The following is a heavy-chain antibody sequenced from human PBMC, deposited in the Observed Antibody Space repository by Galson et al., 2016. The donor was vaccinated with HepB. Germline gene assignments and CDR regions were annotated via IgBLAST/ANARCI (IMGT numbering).Heavy chain of an antibody. Sequence: LTCRVSDGSISSGVYYWSWIRQPPGKGLEWIGYLYNTGNTYYNPSLMSRVSISVDTSKNQLSMNLNSVTAADTAVYYCARGPPEGCTRGTCYLGAFDIWGQGTMVTVSS. CDR3: ARGPPEGCTRGTCYLGAFDI. CDR2: LYNTGNT. D-gene: IGHD2-21*02. V-gene: IGHV4-30-4*08. CDR1: DGSISSGVYY. J-gene: IGHJ3*02.